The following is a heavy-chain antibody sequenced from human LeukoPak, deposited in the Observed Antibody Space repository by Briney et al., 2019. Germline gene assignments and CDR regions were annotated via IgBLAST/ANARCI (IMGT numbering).Heavy chain of an antibody. CDR1: GGSISSYY. CDR2: IYYSGST. CDR3: AREAYGSGSYFVTQFDY. Sequence: PSETLSLTCTVSGGSISSYYWSWIRQPPGKGLEWIGYIYYSGSTNYNPSLKSRVTISLDTSKNQFSLKLSSVTAADTAVYYCAREAYGSGSYFVTQFDYWGQGTLVTVSS. D-gene: IGHD3-10*01. V-gene: IGHV4-59*01. J-gene: IGHJ4*02.